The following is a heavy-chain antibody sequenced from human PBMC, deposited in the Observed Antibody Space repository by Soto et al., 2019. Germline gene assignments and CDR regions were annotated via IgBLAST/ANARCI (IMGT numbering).Heavy chain of an antibody. D-gene: IGHD3-3*01. CDR2: IKSKTDGGTT. Sequence: GGSLRLSCAASGFPFSNAWMNWVRPAPGKGLEWVGRIKSKTDGGTTDYAAPVKGRFTISRDDSKNTLYLQMNSLKTEDTAVYYCTTHANYDFWSGYYFSPDYYYYGMDVWGQGTTVTVSS. CDR1: GFPFSNAW. V-gene: IGHV3-15*07. J-gene: IGHJ6*02. CDR3: TTHANYDFWSGYYFSPDYYYYGMDV.